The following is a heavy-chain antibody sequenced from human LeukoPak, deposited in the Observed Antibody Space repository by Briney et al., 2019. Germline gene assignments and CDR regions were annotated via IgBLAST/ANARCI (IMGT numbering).Heavy chain of an antibody. Sequence: ASVKVSRKASGYTFTSYDINWVRQATGQGLEWMGWMNPNSGNTGYAQKFQGRVTMTRNTSISTAYMELSSLRSEDTAVYYCARGRVAAYDSSGPRFFYGFDPWGQGTLVTVSS. D-gene: IGHD3-22*01. CDR3: ARGRVAAYDSSGPRFFYGFDP. CDR2: MNPNSGNT. V-gene: IGHV1-8*01. CDR1: GYTFTSYD. J-gene: IGHJ5*02.